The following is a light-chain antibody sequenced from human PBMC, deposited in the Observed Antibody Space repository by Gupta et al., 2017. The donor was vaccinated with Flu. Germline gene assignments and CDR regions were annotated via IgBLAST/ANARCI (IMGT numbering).Light chain of an antibody. CDR3: QQYDGSQWT. Sequence: TELMHCPNTLSLSPGVIATLSCRASQSISASYLAWYQQTPGQAPRLLIYGASNRATGIPDRFSGSESGTDFTLTIRRLEPEDFAVYYCQQYDGSQWTFGQGTKVEIK. J-gene: IGKJ1*01. CDR1: QSISASY. CDR2: GAS. V-gene: IGKV3-20*01.